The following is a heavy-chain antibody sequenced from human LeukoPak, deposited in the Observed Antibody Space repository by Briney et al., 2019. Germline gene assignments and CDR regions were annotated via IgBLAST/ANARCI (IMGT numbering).Heavy chain of an antibody. CDR2: ISSSGSTI. CDR3: ARDLGYSSGPNY. CDR1: GFTFSSYE. Sequence: GGSLRLSCAASGFTFSSYEMNWVRQAPGKGLGWVSYISSSGSTIYYADSVKGRFTISRDNAKNSLYLQMNSLRAEDTAVYYCARDLGYSSGPNYWGQGTRVTVSS. D-gene: IGHD6-19*01. J-gene: IGHJ4*02. V-gene: IGHV3-48*03.